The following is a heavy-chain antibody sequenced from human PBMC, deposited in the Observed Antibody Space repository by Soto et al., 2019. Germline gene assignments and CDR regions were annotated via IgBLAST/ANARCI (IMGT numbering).Heavy chain of an antibody. CDR3: ARLGGYDFGPFYGMDV. Sequence: SETLSLTCTVSGGSISSGDYYWSWIRQPPGKDLEWIGYIYYSGSTYYNPSLKSRVTISVDTSKNQFSLKLSSVTAADTAVYYCARLGGYDFGPFYGMDVWGQGTTVTVSS. D-gene: IGHD5-12*01. CDR1: GGSISSGDYY. J-gene: IGHJ6*02. V-gene: IGHV4-30-4*01. CDR2: IYYSGST.